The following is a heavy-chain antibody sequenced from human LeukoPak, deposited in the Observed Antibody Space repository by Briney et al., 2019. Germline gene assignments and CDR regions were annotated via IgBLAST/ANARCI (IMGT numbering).Heavy chain of an antibody. CDR2: IYTSGST. Sequence: PSETLSLTCTVSGGSISSYYWGWIRQPAGKGLEWIGRIYTSGSTNYNPSLKSRVTMSVDTSKNQFSLKLSSVTAADTAMYYCARGKKSSGWDDSFDIWGQGTMVTVSS. D-gene: IGHD6-19*01. V-gene: IGHV4-4*07. J-gene: IGHJ3*02. CDR1: GGSISSYY. CDR3: ARGKKSSGWDDSFDI.